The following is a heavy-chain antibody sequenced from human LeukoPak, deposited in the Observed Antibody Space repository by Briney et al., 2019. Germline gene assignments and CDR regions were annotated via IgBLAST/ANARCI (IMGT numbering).Heavy chain of an antibody. CDR2: ISSSGSTI. V-gene: IGHV3-11*04. CDR3: AKDLQGVVVPAWSLFDP. Sequence: GGSLRLSCAASGFTFSDYYMSWIRQAPGKGLEWVSYISSSGSTIYYADSVKGRFTISRDNAKNSLYLQMNSLRAEDTAVYYCAKDLQGVVVPAWSLFDPWGQGTLVTVSS. CDR1: GFTFSDYY. D-gene: IGHD2-15*01. J-gene: IGHJ5*02.